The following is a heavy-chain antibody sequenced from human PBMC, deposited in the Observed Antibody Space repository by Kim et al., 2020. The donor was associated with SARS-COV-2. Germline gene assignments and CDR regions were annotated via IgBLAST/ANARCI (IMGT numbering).Heavy chain of an antibody. V-gene: IGHV3-21*01. CDR3: ARDLGSTVINYYYYGMDV. CDR2: ISSSRSYI. CDR1: GFTFSSYS. J-gene: IGHJ6*02. D-gene: IGHD4-4*01. Sequence: GGSLRLSCAASGFTFSSYSMNWVRQAPGKGLEWVSSISSSRSYIYYADSVKGRFTISRDNAKNALYLQMNSLRAEDTAVYYCARDLGSTVINYYYYGMDVWGQGTTVTLSS.